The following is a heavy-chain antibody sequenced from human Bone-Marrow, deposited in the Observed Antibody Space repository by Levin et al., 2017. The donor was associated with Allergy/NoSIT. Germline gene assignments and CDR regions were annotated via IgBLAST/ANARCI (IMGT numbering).Heavy chain of an antibody. V-gene: IGHV3-53*01. CDR3: ARIGADGTGFDP. CDR1: GLTVSSNY. CDR2: IYDGGGV. Sequence: GGSLRLSCAASGLTVSSNYMTWVRQAPGKGLEWVSVIYDGGGVYYADSVKGRFTISRDNSKNTVDLQMNSLRAEDTGIYFCARIGADGTGFDPWGQGTLVAISS. D-gene: IGHD1-1*01. J-gene: IGHJ5*02.